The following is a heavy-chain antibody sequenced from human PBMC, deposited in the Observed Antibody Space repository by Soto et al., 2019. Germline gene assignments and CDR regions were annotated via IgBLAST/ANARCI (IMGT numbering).Heavy chain of an antibody. Sequence: ASVKVSCKASGYTFTSYGISWVRQAPGQGLEWRGWISAYNGNTNYAQKLQGRVTMTTDTSTSTAYMELRSLRSDDTAVYYCARLIAARTYDYCGMDVWGQGTTVTVSS. V-gene: IGHV1-18*01. CDR2: ISAYNGNT. D-gene: IGHD6-6*01. CDR3: ARLIAARTYDYCGMDV. CDR1: GYTFTSYG. J-gene: IGHJ6*02.